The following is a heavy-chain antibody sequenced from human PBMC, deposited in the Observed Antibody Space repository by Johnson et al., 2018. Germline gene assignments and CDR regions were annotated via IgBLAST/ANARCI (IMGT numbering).Heavy chain of an antibody. CDR2: ISGSGGST. CDR3: ARGWVAAVGYYYHYYMDV. CDR1: GFTFSSYA. J-gene: IGHJ6*03. D-gene: IGHD6-13*01. Sequence: EVQLVESGGGLVQPGGSLRLSCAASGFTFSSYAMSWVRQAPGKGLEWVSAISGSGGSTYYADSVKGRFTISRDNSKNPLYLQRNSLRAEDTAVDYCARGWVAAVGYYYHYYMDVWGKGTTVTVSS. V-gene: IGHV3-23*04.